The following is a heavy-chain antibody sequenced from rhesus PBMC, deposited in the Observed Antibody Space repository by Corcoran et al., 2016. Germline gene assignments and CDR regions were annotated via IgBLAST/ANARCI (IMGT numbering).Heavy chain of an antibody. J-gene: IGHJ5-1*01. CDR2: ISGNTGST. CDR3: ARGHNRFDV. V-gene: IGHV4-173*01. Sequence: QLQLQESGPGLVKPSETLSLTCAVSGDSISSNYWSWIRQPPGKGLEWSGRISGNTGSTDYNPSLKSRVTISTDTSKNQSSLKVSSVTAADTAVFYCARGHNRFDVWGPGVLVTVSS. CDR1: GDSISSNY.